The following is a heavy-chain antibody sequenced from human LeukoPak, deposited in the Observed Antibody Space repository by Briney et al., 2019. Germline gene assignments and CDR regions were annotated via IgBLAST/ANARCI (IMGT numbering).Heavy chain of an antibody. CDR1: GFSVSTFA. CDR3: ASSNVLLWFGDYGMDV. V-gene: IGHV3-30*04. J-gene: IGHJ6*02. Sequence: GGSLRLSCAASGFSVSTFALHWVRQAPGKGLEWVGIISFDGRSQYYADSVKGRFTISRDNSKNTVYLQMNSLRAEDTAVYYCASSNVLLWFGDYGMDVWGQGTTVTVSS. D-gene: IGHD3-10*01. CDR2: ISFDGRSQ.